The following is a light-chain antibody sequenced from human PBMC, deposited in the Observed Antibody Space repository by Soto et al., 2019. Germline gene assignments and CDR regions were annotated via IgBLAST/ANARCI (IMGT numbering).Light chain of an antibody. CDR2: GAS. J-gene: IGKJ5*01. CDR1: QRINTN. Sequence: EIVLTQSPGTLSLSPGETATLSCRAGQRINTNLAWYQQKLGQAPRLLIYGASTRATGIPARFSGSGSGTDFTLTITRLEPEDFAVFYCQQYGTSEIIFGQGTRLEIK. V-gene: IGKV3-20*01. CDR3: QQYGTSEII.